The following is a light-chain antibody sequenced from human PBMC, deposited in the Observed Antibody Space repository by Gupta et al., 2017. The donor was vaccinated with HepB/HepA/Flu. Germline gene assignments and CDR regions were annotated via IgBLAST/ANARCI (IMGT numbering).Light chain of an antibody. CDR2: AAS. Sequence: DIQMTQSPSSLSASVGDRVTITCRASQGMTNDLGWYQQKPGTAPKRLIYAASTLQPGVPLRFSGNVSETEFTLTISSLQPEDSATYYCRRQDSYPWTFGQGTKVEIK. J-gene: IGKJ1*01. V-gene: IGKV1-17*01. CDR1: QGMTND. CDR3: RRQDSYPWT.